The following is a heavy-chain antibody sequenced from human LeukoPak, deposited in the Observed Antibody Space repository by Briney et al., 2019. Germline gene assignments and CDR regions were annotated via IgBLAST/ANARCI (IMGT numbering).Heavy chain of an antibody. D-gene: IGHD2-2*02. CDR2: IIPIFGKA. CDR3: ARVAGGSYCSSTSCYMRGWFDP. Sequence: GASVKVSCKASGYTFTGYYMHWVRQAPGQGLEWMGGIIPIFGKANYAQKFQGRVTITADESTSTAYMELSSLRSEDTAVYYCARVAGGSYCSSTSCYMRGWFDPWGQGTLVTVSS. J-gene: IGHJ5*02. V-gene: IGHV1-69*13. CDR1: GYTFTGYY.